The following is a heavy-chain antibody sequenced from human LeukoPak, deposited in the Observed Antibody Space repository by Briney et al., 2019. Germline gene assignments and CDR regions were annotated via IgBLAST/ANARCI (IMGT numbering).Heavy chain of an antibody. Sequence: SETLSLTCTVSGGSISSFFWNWIRQPPGKGLEWIGHIYHTGSTDYNPSLKSRVTISIDTSKNQFSLKLSSVTAADTAVYYCVRAMDIAADFDYWGQGTLVTVS. CDR2: IYHTGST. CDR1: GGSISSFF. CDR3: VRAMDIAADFDY. D-gene: IGHD6-13*01. J-gene: IGHJ4*02. V-gene: IGHV4-59*01.